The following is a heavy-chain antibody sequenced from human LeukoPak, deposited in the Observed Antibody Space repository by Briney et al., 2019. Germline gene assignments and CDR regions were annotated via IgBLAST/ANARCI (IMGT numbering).Heavy chain of an antibody. CDR1: GFTVSSSY. D-gene: IGHD5-24*01. J-gene: IGHJ3*02. CDR2: IYSGGST. Sequence: GVSLRLSCEASGFTVSSSYMSWVRRAPGKGLEWVSVIYSGGSTDYKDSVKDRLIISRDNSKNTLYLQMNSLRAEDTAVYYCAKEMATMNAFDIWGQGPMVTVSS. V-gene: IGHV3-66*01. CDR3: AKEMATMNAFDI.